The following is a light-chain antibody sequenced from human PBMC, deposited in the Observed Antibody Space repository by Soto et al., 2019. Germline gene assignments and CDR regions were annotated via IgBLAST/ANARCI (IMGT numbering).Light chain of an antibody. Sequence: QSALTQPASVSGSPGQSITITCTGSSSDVGAYNYVSWYQQHPGKAPKLIIYEVSNRTSGVSHHFSGSKSGNTASQTISGLQGEEEADDYCCYYTTTTLQVFGGGTKLTVL. CDR2: EVS. V-gene: IGLV2-14*01. CDR3: CYYTTTTLQV. J-gene: IGLJ3*02. CDR1: SSDVGAYNY.